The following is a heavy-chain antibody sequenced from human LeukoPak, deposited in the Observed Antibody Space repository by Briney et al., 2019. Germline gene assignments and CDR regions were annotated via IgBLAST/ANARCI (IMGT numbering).Heavy chain of an antibody. D-gene: IGHD3-10*01. Sequence: PGGSLRLPCAASGFTFSSYEMNWVRQAPGKGLEWVSFISSSGTTIYYADSVKGRFTISRDNAKNSLYLQMNSLRAEDTAVYYCARNPPPLGAFYYGSGSYFYYWGQGTLVTVSS. CDR1: GFTFSSYE. CDR3: ARNPPPLGAFYYGSGSYFYY. V-gene: IGHV3-48*03. CDR2: ISSSGTTI. J-gene: IGHJ4*02.